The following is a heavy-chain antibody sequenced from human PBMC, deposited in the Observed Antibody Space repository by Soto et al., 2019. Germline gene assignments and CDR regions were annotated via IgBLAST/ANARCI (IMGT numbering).Heavy chain of an antibody. J-gene: IGHJ3*02. CDR3: ARGLRITIFGVVIPDDAFDI. D-gene: IGHD3-3*01. CDR1: GGTFSSYA. CDR2: IIPIFGTA. Sequence: GASVKVSCKASGGTFSSYAISWVRQAPGQGLEWMGGIIPIFGTANYVQKFQGRVTITADESTSTAYMELSSLRSEDTAVHYCARGLRITIFGVVIPDDAFDIWGQVTMVTVSS. V-gene: IGHV1-69*13.